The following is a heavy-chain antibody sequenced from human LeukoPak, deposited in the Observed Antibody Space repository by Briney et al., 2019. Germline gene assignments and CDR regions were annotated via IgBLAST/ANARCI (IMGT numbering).Heavy chain of an antibody. CDR1: GSIFTSYW. J-gene: IGHJ4*02. Sequence: GASLQISCKGSGSIFTSYWIGWVRQLPGKGLEWMGIIYPGDSDTRYSPSFQGQVTISADKSISTAYLQWSSLKASDTAMYYCARRFCSSTSCYLTPFDYWGQGTLVTVSS. CDR3: ARRFCSSTSCYLTPFDY. CDR2: IYPGDSDT. D-gene: IGHD2-2*01. V-gene: IGHV5-51*01.